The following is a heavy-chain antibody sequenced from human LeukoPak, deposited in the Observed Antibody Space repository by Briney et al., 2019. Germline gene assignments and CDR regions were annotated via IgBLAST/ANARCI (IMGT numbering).Heavy chain of an antibody. Sequence: PGGSLRLSCAASGFTFSSYNINWVRQAPGKGLEWVSAISGSGRSKYYADSVKGRFTISRDNSKNTLYLQMNSLRAEDTAVYYCAKDLGYSGYDPLDYWGQGTLVTVSS. CDR1: GFTFSSYN. J-gene: IGHJ4*02. CDR2: ISGSGRSK. V-gene: IGHV3-23*01. CDR3: AKDLGYSGYDPLDY. D-gene: IGHD5-12*01.